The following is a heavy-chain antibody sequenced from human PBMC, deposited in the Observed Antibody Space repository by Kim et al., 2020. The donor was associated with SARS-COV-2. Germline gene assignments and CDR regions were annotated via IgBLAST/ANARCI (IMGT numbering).Heavy chain of an antibody. V-gene: IGHV3-74*01. CDR2: INPDGSVT. CDR1: GFPFRSYG. CDR3: ITGITATGADY. J-gene: IGHJ4*02. D-gene: IGHD6-13*01. Sequence: GGSLRLSCAASGFPFRSYGMHWVRQVPGKGLVWVSRINPDGSVTTYADSVKGRFTISRDNAKNTLYLQMNSLRADDTAVYYCITGITATGADYWGQGTLVTVSS.